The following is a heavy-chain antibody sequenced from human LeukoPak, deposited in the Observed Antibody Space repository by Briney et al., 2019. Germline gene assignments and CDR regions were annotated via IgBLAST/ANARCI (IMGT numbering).Heavy chain of an antibody. D-gene: IGHD3-22*01. J-gene: IGHJ5*02. CDR1: GYTFTSYG. Sequence: ASVKVSCKASGYTFTSYGISWVRQAPGQGLEWMGWISAYNGNTNYAQRLQGRVTMTTDTSTSTAYMELRSLRSDDTAVYYCASTHGVVWWFDPWGQGTLVTVSS. CDR3: ASTHGVVWWFDP. V-gene: IGHV1-18*01. CDR2: ISAYNGNT.